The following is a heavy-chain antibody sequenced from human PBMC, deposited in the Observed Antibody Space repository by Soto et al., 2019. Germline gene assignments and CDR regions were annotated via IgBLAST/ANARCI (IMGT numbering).Heavy chain of an antibody. D-gene: IGHD2-2*02. Sequence: GGSLRLSCAASEFIFSSYSMNWVRQAPGKGLEWVSYISSDSRTIYYADSVKGRFTISRVNDKNSLYLQMNSLRAEDTAVYYCARELGYCSSIICYMENIWGQGTMVIVSS. CDR2: ISSDSRTI. J-gene: IGHJ3*02. CDR3: ARELGYCSSIICYMENI. CDR1: EFIFSSYS. V-gene: IGHV3-48*01.